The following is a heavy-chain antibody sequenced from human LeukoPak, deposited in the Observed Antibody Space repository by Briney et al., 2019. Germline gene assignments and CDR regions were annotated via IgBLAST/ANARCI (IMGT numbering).Heavy chain of an antibody. CDR1: GFTFSSYG. V-gene: IGHV3-33*01. D-gene: IGHD1-26*01. CDR2: IWYDGSNK. CDR3: ARGGCGSYKGEIDY. Sequence: GGSLRLSCAASGFTFSSYGMHWVRQAPGKGLEWVAVIWYDGSNKYYADSVKGRFTISRDNSKNTLYLQMNSLRAEDTAVYYCARGGCGSYKGEIDYWGQGTLVTVSS. J-gene: IGHJ4*02.